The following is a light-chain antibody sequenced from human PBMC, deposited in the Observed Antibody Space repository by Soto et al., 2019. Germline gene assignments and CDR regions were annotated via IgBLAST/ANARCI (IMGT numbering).Light chain of an antibody. CDR1: QTISTY. J-gene: IGKJ2*01. Sequence: DIQMTPSPSSLSASVGDRVTITCRASQTISTYLNWYQQKPGKDPRLLIYDASSLLSGVPSRFRGSGSGTDFSLTSARLPPGDFSTYYGPQRDGTPYTVGQATKVEI. CDR2: DAS. CDR3: PQRDGTPYT. V-gene: IGKV1-39*01.